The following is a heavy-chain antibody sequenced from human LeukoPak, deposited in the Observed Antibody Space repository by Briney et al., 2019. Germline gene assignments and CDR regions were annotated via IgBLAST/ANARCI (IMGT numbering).Heavy chain of an antibody. CDR1: GYTFTSFG. Sequence: ASVKVSCKASGYTFTSFGISWVRQAPGQGLEWMGWISTYNGNTNYAQKLQGRVTMTTDTSTSTAYMDLRSLRSDDTAVYYCARDRAGSAWYTTFDYWGQGTLVTVSP. CDR2: ISTYNGNT. J-gene: IGHJ4*02. CDR3: ARDRAGSAWYTTFDY. D-gene: IGHD6-19*01. V-gene: IGHV1-18*01.